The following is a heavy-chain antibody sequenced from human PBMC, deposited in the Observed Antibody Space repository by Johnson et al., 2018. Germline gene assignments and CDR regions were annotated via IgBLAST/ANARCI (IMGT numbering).Heavy chain of an antibody. V-gene: IGHV3-48*04. D-gene: IGHD6-13*01. J-gene: IGHJ4*02. CDR2: VSSSGNGI. Sequence: VQLVQSGGGVVQPGRSLRLSCAASGFTFSSYSMNWVRQAPGKGLEWVSYVSSSGNGIYYADSVKGRFTISRDNAKNSLYLQMNSLRVEDTAVYYCAREGRTIAAADYWGQGTLVTVSS. CDR3: AREGRTIAAADY. CDR1: GFTFSSYS.